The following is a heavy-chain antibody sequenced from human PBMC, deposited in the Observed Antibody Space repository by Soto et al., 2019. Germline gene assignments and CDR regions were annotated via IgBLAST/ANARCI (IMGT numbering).Heavy chain of an antibody. J-gene: IGHJ4*02. V-gene: IGHV4-61*01. CDR1: DFSISSGNYY. CDR2: FYYTGST. Sequence: SETLSLTNSVSDFSISSGNYYLLWIPPPPGKGLEWIGYFYYTGSTNYNPSLKSRVTISIDASKNQFSLRLSSVTAADTAVYYLSRCMYYSDGGNYSPFDFWGQGTLVTVSS. CDR3: SRCMYYSDGGNYSPFDF. D-gene: IGHD2-21*02.